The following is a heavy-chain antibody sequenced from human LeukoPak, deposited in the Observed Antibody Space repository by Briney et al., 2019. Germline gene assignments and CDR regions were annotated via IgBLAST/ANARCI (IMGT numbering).Heavy chain of an antibody. V-gene: IGHV4-59*08. CDR2: IYYSGTT. J-gene: IGHJ4*02. CDR1: GGSIGRYY. Sequence: SETLSLTCTVSGGSIGRYYWSWIRQSPAKGLEWIGYIYYSGTTNYNPSLKSRVTISVDTSKNQFSLKLSSVTAADTAVYYCARVALGASDYWGQGTLVTVSS. CDR3: ARVALGASDY. D-gene: IGHD1-26*01.